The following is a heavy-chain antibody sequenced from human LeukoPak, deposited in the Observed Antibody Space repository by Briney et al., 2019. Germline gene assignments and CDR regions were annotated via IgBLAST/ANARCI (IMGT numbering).Heavy chain of an antibody. CDR1: GYTFTSYG. CDR3: ARDRYYDFWSGTNAIFDY. CDR2: ISAYNGNT. D-gene: IGHD3-3*01. V-gene: IGHV1-18*01. J-gene: IGHJ4*02. Sequence: ASVKVSCTASGYTFTSYGINWVRQAPGQGLEWMGWISAYNGNTNYAQKLQGRVTMTTDTSTSTAYMELRSLRSDDTTVYYCARDRYYDFWSGTNAIFDYWGQGTLVTVSS.